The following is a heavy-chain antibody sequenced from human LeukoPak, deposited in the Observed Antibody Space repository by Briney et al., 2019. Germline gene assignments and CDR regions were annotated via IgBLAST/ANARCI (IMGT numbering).Heavy chain of an antibody. D-gene: IGHD1-1*01. CDR3: ARDANAAGNYYMVV. CDR1: GFTFSYYA. CDR2: ISGSGTNT. J-gene: IGHJ6*03. Sequence: GGSLRLSCEVSGFTFSYYAMYWVRQAPGKGLEWVSTISGSGTNTYYADSLKGRFAISRDDSKNTVFLQMNSLRADDTALYYCARDANAAGNYYMVVWGKGTMVTVSS. V-gene: IGHV3-23*01.